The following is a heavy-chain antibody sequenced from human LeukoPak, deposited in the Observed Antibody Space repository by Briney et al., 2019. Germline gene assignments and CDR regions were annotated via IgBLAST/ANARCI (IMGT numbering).Heavy chain of an antibody. D-gene: IGHD2-21*02. V-gene: IGHV3-30-3*01. CDR3: ARDAGLSFRWYFDY. Sequence: GGSLRLSCAASGFTFSSYAMHWVRQAPGKGLEWVAVISYDGSNKYYADSVKGRFTISRDNSKNTLYLQMNSLRTEDTALYYCARDAGLSFRWYFDYWGQGTLVTVPS. CDR2: ISYDGSNK. J-gene: IGHJ4*02. CDR1: GFTFSSYA.